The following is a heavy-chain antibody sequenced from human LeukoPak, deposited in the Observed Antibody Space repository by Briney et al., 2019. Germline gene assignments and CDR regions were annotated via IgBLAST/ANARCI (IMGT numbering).Heavy chain of an antibody. CDR3: ASVLRIVVPAAIGVDV. CDR1: GGSISRGHYY. J-gene: IGHJ6*04. CDR2: IFTTGTT. Sequence: KPSETLSLTCTVSGGSISRGHYYWSWIRQPAGKELEWIGRIFTTGTTSYNPSLKSRVAISLDASKNQFSLKLSSVTAADTAVYYCASVLRIVVPAAIGVDVWGKGTTVTVSS. V-gene: IGHV4-61*02. D-gene: IGHD2-2*02.